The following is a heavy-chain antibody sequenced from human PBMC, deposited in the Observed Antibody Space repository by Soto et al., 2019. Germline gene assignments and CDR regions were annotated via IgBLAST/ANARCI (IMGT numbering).Heavy chain of an antibody. J-gene: IGHJ3*02. V-gene: IGHV4-31*03. Sequence: SETLSLTCTVSGGSISSGGYYWSWIRQHPGKGLEWIGYIYYSVSTYYDQSLKNRVTISVDTSKNQFSLKLSSVTAADTAVYYCARDRIRDAFDIWGQGTMVTVSS. CDR2: IYYSVST. D-gene: IGHD2-21*01. CDR1: GGSISSGGYY. CDR3: ARDRIRDAFDI.